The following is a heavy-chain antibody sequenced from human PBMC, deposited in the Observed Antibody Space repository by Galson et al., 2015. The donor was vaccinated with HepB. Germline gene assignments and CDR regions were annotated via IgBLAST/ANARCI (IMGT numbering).Heavy chain of an antibody. J-gene: IGHJ4*02. D-gene: IGHD1-1*01. Sequence: SLRLSCAASGFTFDEYAMHWVRQAPGKGLEWVSGVSGSGGSTYYADSVKGRFTISRANSKNTLSLQMNILRAEDTAVYYCATRGQLAFDYWGQGTLVTVSS. CDR2: VSGSGGST. CDR1: GFTFDEYA. CDR3: ATRGQLAFDY. V-gene: IGHV3-23*01.